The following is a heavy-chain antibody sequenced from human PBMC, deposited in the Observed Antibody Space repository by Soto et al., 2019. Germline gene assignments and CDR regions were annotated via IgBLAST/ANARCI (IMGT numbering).Heavy chain of an antibody. CDR3: ARFYGDYYYGMDV. CDR2: IYYSGST. CDR1: GGSISSGDYY. V-gene: IGHV4-30-4*01. J-gene: IGHJ6*02. D-gene: IGHD4-17*01. Sequence: PSESLSLTCTVSGGSISSGDYYWSWIRQPPGKGLEWIGYIYYSGSTYYNPSLKSRVTISVDTSKNQFSLKLSSVTTADTAVYYCARFYGDYYYGMDVWGQGTTVTVSS.